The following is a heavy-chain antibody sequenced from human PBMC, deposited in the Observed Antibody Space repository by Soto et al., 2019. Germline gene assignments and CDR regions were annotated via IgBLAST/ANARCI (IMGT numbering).Heavy chain of an antibody. J-gene: IGHJ3*01. V-gene: IGHV3-21*06. Sequence: EVQLVESGGGLVKPGGSLRLSCVDSGFTFSSYSMNWVRQAPGKGLEWVSSIASSSSPIFYADSLKGRFTISSDNAKNSLYLQMNSLRVEDTAVYYCVRGGRGYTRDDVFDFWGQGTMVTVSS. CDR1: GFTFSSYS. CDR3: VRGGRGYTRDDVFDF. D-gene: IGHD2-2*02. CDR2: IASSSSPI.